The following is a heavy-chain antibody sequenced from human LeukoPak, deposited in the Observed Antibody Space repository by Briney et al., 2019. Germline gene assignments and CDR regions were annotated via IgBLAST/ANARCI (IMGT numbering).Heavy chain of an antibody. J-gene: IGHJ4*02. Sequence: SETLSLTCTVSGGSISRSDYYWGWIRQPPGKGLEWIGSIYHSGSTYYNPSLKSRVTISVDTSKNQFSLKLSSVTAADTAVYYCARDLYCSSTSCYYFDYWGQGTLVTVSS. D-gene: IGHD2-2*01. CDR1: GGSISRSDYY. CDR2: IYHSGST. V-gene: IGHV4-39*07. CDR3: ARDLYCSSTSCYYFDY.